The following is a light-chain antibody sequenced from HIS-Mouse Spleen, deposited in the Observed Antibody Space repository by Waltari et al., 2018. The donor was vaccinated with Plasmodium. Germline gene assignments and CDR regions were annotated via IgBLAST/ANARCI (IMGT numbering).Light chain of an antibody. CDR1: QSISSW. Sequence: DIPMTQSPSTLSASVGDRVPITCRASQSISSWLAWYQQKPGKAPKLLIYKASSLESGVPSRFSGSGSGTEFTLTISSLQPDDFATYYCQQYNSYSWTFGQGTKVEIK. V-gene: IGKV1-5*03. CDR2: KAS. CDR3: QQYNSYSWT. J-gene: IGKJ1*01.